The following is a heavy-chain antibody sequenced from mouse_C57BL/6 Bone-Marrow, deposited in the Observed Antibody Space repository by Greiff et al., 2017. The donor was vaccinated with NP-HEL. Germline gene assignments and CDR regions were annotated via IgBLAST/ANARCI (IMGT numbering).Heavy chain of an antibody. Sequence: VQLQQSGAELVRPETSVKMSCKASGYTFTNYWIGWAKQRPGHGLEWIGDIYPGGGYTNYNEKFKGKATLTADKSSSTAYMQFSSLTSEDSAIYYCARNLDSSGYVWFAYWGQGTLVTVSA. CDR2: IYPGGGYT. V-gene: IGHV1-63*01. D-gene: IGHD3-2*02. CDR3: ARNLDSSGYVWFAY. CDR1: GYTFTNYW. J-gene: IGHJ3*01.